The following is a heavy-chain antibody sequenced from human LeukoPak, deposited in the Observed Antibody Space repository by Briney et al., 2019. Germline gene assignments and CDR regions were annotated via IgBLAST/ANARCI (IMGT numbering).Heavy chain of an antibody. Sequence: GGSLRLSCTASGFTFGDYAMSWVRQAPGKGLECVGFIRSKAYGGTTEYAASGKGRFTISRDDSKNTLYLQMNSLKTEDTAVYYCTTGEYSGSYYGFDYWGQGTLVTVSS. J-gene: IGHJ4*02. CDR1: GFTFGDYA. CDR3: TTGEYSGSYYGFDY. CDR2: IRSKAYGGTT. V-gene: IGHV3-49*04. D-gene: IGHD1-26*01.